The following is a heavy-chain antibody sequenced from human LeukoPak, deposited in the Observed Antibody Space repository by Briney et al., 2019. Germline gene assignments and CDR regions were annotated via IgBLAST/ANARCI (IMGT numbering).Heavy chain of an antibody. CDR2: IYYSGST. V-gene: IGHV4-59*01. D-gene: IGHD5-12*01. CDR3: ARSSGIRGYSGYDYYFDY. CDR1: GGSFSGYY. J-gene: IGHJ4*02. Sequence: RPSETLSLTCAVYGGSFSGYYWSWIRQPPGKGLEWIGYIYYSGSTNYNPSLKSRVTISVDTSKNQFSLKLSSVTAADTAVYYCARSSGIRGYSGYDYYFDYWGQGTLVTVSS.